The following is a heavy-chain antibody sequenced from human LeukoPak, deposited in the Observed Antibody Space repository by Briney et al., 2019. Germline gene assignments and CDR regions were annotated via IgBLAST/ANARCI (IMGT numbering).Heavy chain of an antibody. CDR3: ARDTDYFDY. D-gene: IGHD4-17*01. Sequence: SETLSLTCTVSGYSISSGYYWGWIRQPPGKGLEWIGSIYHSRSTYYNPSLKSRVTISVDTSKNQFSLKLSSVTAADTAVYYCARDTDYFDYWGQGTLVTVSS. CDR1: GYSISSGYY. CDR2: IYHSRST. V-gene: IGHV4-38-2*02. J-gene: IGHJ4*02.